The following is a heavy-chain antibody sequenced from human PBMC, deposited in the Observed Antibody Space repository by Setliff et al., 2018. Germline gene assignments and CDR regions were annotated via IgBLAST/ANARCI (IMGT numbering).Heavy chain of an antibody. Sequence: PGGSLRLSCTASGLSYTNDWVSWVRQAPGKGLEWLASINPHGSEKYYADSVKGRFTISRDNTKNSLSLQMNSLRTEDTAVYYCVPGRGSWGQGALVTVSS. CDR1: GLSYTNDW. J-gene: IGHJ5*02. CDR3: VPGRGS. V-gene: IGHV3-7*01. D-gene: IGHD6-25*01. CDR2: INPHGSEK.